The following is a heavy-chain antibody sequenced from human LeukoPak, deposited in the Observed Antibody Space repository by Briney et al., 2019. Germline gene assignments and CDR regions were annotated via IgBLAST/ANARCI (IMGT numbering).Heavy chain of an antibody. CDR3: ARVGHDPLEYGYYMDV. CDR2: IDQTINT. Sequence: SETLSLTCAVDGGSFCAFYWTWIRQTPGNRLECIGEIDQTINTNYNPSLTAYNPSLQPPDTLSVDSSKSQVSLKVNSVTAADTGIYYCARVGHDPLEYGYYMDVWGTGTPVAVSS. J-gene: IGHJ6*03. D-gene: IGHD3-3*01. CDR1: GGSFCAFY. V-gene: IGHV4-34*01.